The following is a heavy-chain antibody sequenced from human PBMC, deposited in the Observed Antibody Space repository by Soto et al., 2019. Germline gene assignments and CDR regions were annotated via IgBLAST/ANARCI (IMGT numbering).Heavy chain of an antibody. Sequence: GGSLRLSCAASGFTFSSYAMHWVRQAPGKGLEWVAVISYDGSNKYYADSVKGRFTISRDNSKNTLYLQMNSLRAEDTAVYYCARDTPFYYDFWSGYYTDYYYGMDVWGQGTTVTV. CDR3: ARDTPFYYDFWSGYYTDYYYGMDV. J-gene: IGHJ6*02. CDR1: GFTFSSYA. CDR2: ISYDGSNK. D-gene: IGHD3-3*01. V-gene: IGHV3-30-3*01.